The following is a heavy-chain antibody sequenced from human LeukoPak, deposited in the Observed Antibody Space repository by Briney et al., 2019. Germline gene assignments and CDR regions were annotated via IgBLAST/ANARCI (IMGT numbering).Heavy chain of an antibody. CDR2: INPSGGST. Sequence: ASVKVSCKASGYTLTNYYMHWVRQAPGQGLEWMGIINPSGGSTTYAQKFQGRVTMTRDMSTSTVYMELSSLRSEDTAVYYCGRDLNRSGYTQEGRFDPWGQGTLVTVSS. CDR3: GRDLNRSGYTQEGRFDP. D-gene: IGHD3-22*01. J-gene: IGHJ5*02. V-gene: IGHV1-46*01. CDR1: GYTLTNYY.